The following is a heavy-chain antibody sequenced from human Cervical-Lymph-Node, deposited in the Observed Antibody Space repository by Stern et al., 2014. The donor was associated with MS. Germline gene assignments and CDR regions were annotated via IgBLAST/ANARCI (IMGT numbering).Heavy chain of an antibody. CDR2: ITPMFGTA. V-gene: IGHV1-69*01. J-gene: IGHJ6*02. D-gene: IGHD3-10*01. CDR1: GGTFSSYA. Sequence: VQLVESGAEVKKPGSSVRVSCKASGGTFSSYAISWVRQAPGQGLEWMGVITPMFGTANYAQKFQVRVTITADDSTTTAYMEVSSLRSEDTAVYFCASSVGELTPEAVWGQGTTVTVFS. CDR3: ASSVGELTPEAV.